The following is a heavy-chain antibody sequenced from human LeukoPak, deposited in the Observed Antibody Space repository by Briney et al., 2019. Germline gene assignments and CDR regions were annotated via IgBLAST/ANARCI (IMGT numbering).Heavy chain of an antibody. CDR1: GYTFTSYY. J-gene: IGHJ3*02. CDR2: INPSGGST. V-gene: IGHV1-46*01. CDR3: ARERQYQLLGGDAFDI. D-gene: IGHD2-2*01. Sequence: ASVKVSCKASGYTFTSYYMHWVRQAPGQGLEWMGIINPSGGSTSYAQKFQGRVTMTRDTSTSTVYMELSSLRSEDTAVYYCARERQYQLLGGDAFDIWGQGTIVTVSS.